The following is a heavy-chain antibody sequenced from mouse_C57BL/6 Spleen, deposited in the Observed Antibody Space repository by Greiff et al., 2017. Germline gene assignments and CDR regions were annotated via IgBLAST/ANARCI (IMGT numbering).Heavy chain of an antibody. V-gene: IGHV5-15*04. CDR3: ARRASTVVATGAMDY. CDR2: ISNLAYSI. CDR1: GFTFSDYG. D-gene: IGHD1-1*01. Sequence: DVKLVESGGGLVQPGGSLKLSCAASGFTFSDYGMAWVRQAPRKGPGWVAFISNLAYSIYYADTVTGRFTISRENDKNTLYLEMSSLRSEDTAMYYCARRASTVVATGAMDYWGQGTSVTVSS. J-gene: IGHJ4*01.